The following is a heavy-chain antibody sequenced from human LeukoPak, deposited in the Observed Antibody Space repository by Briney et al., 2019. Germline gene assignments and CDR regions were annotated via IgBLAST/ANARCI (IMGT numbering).Heavy chain of an antibody. J-gene: IGHJ5*02. Sequence: GRSLRLSCAASGFTFSPYGMHWVRQAPGKGLEWAAVISYDGSNKYYADSVKGRFTISRDNSKNTLYLQMNSLRAEDTAVYYCAKDRGSGYCSSTSCSNWFDPWGQGTLVTVSS. D-gene: IGHD2-2*01. CDR1: GFTFSPYG. CDR2: ISYDGSNK. V-gene: IGHV3-30*18. CDR3: AKDRGSGYCSSTSCSNWFDP.